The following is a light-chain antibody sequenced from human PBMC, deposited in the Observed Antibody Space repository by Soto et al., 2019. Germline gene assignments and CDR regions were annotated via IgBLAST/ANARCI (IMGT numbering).Light chain of an antibody. CDR3: QQYNNWPPTWT. J-gene: IGKJ1*01. Sequence: EIVMTQSPATLSVSPGERATLSCRASHSVSSNLAWYQQKPGQAPRLLIYGASTRATGIPARFSGSGSGTEFTLTISSLQSEDFAVYYCQQYNNWPPTWTFGQGTKVEIK. CDR1: HSVSSN. CDR2: GAS. V-gene: IGKV3-15*01.